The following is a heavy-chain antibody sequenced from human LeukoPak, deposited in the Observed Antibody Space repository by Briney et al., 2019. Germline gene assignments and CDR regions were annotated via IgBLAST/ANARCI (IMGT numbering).Heavy chain of an antibody. Sequence: PSETLSLTCNVSGYSISSGYYWGLIRPPPGKALEWIWTTFHSGSPNYNPSLKSRVTISIDTSKNQFSLKLSSVTAADTAFYYCARDAGGDFDYWGQGTLVTVSS. J-gene: IGHJ4*02. D-gene: IGHD2-21*01. CDR2: TFHSGSP. CDR1: GYSISSGYY. V-gene: IGHV4-38-2*02. CDR3: ARDAGGDFDY.